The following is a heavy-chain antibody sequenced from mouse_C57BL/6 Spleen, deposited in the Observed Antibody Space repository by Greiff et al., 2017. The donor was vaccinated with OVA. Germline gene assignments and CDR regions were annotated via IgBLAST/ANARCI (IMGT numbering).Heavy chain of an antibody. Sequence: VQLQQSGPELVKPGASVKISCKASGYAFSSSWMNWVKQRPGKGLEWIGRIYPGDGDTNYNGKFKGKATLTADKSSSTAYMQLSSLTSEDSAVYFCALYDYDVGYWGQGTTLTVSS. CDR3: ALYDYDVGY. CDR1: GYAFSSSW. CDR2: IYPGDGDT. J-gene: IGHJ2*01. D-gene: IGHD2-4*01. V-gene: IGHV1-82*01.